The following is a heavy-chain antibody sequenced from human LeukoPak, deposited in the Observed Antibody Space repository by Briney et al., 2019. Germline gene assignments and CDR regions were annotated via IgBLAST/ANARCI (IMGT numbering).Heavy chain of an antibody. D-gene: IGHD2-2*02. Sequence: GGSLRLSCAASGFTFSTYAMTWVRQAPGKGLEWVSGISGSGGSTYYADSVKGRFTISRDNSKNTLYLQMNSLRAEDTAVYYCAKGPYCSSTSCYTYSRGFFDYWGQGTLVTVFS. CDR1: GFTFSTYA. CDR2: ISGSGGST. CDR3: AKGPYCSSTSCYTYSRGFFDY. J-gene: IGHJ4*02. V-gene: IGHV3-23*01.